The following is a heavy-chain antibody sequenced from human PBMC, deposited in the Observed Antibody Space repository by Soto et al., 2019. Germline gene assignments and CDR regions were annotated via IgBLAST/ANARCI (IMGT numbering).Heavy chain of an antibody. V-gene: IGHV3-23*01. J-gene: IGHJ4*02. CDR2: ISGSGGST. Sequence: EMQLLESGGGLVQPGGSLRLSCAASGFTFSSYAMSWVRQAPGKGLEWVSAISGSGGSTYYADSVKGRFTISRDNSKNTLYLQMNSLRAEDTAVYYCAKDGKGVMGTTVDDYWGQGTLVTVSS. D-gene: IGHD3-16*01. CDR1: GFTFSSYA. CDR3: AKDGKGVMGTTVDDY.